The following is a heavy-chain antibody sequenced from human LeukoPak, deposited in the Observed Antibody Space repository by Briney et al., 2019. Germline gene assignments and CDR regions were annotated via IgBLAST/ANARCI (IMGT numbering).Heavy chain of an antibody. CDR2: IYYSGST. CDR3: ARGTIAVAGIYYYYGMDV. V-gene: IGHV4-59*01. J-gene: IGHJ6*02. D-gene: IGHD6-19*01. CDR1: GGSISSYY. Sequence: SETLSLTCTVSGGSISSYYWSWIRQPPGRGLEWIGYIYYSGSTNYNPSLKSRVTISVDTSKNQFSPKLSSVTAADTAVYYCARGTIAVAGIYYYYGMDVWGQGTTVTVSS.